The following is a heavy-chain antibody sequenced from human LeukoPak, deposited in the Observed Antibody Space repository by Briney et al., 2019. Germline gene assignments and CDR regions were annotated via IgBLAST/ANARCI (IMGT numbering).Heavy chain of an antibody. CDR3: ARNVTMVLPGQGAFDI. CDR1: GDSINSGHY. V-gene: IGHV4-38-2*01. CDR2: MYHSGST. J-gene: IGHJ3*02. Sequence: SETLSLXCGVSGDSINSGHYWGWIRQPPGRGLEWIGSMYHSGSTYYNPSLKSRVTISIHTSKNQFSLKLRSVTAADTAVYFCARNVTMVLPGQGAFDIWGQGTMVTVSS. D-gene: IGHD4/OR15-4a*01.